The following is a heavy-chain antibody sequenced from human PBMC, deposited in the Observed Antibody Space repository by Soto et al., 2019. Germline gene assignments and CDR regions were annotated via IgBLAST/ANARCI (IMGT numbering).Heavy chain of an antibody. CDR2: ISGTSDST. CDR1: GFTFSSYA. V-gene: IGHV3-23*01. D-gene: IGHD5-12*01. Sequence: EVQLLESGGGLVQPRGSLRLSCAASGFTFSSYAMSWVRQAPGKGLEWVSIISGTSDSTYYADSVKGRFTISRDNSKNRLYLQMSSLRAEDTAVYYCAKIRGYSGNGYFDYWGQGALVTVSS. CDR3: AKIRGYSGNGYFDY. J-gene: IGHJ4*02.